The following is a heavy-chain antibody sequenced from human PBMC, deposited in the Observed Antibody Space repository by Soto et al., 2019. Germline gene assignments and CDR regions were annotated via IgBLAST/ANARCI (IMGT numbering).Heavy chain of an antibody. D-gene: IGHD4-17*01. CDR3: ARDVRITLTRGGYYYYGMDV. CDR2: IYYTGTT. J-gene: IGHJ6*02. CDR1: GGSISNYY. Sequence: PSETRSRTWTVSGGSISNYYWSWIRQPPGKGLEWIGYIYYTGTTYYSPSLQSRVTISVDTSKNQFSLKLTSVTAADTAVYYCARDVRITLTRGGYYYYGMDVWGQGTTVTVPS. V-gene: IGHV4-59*01.